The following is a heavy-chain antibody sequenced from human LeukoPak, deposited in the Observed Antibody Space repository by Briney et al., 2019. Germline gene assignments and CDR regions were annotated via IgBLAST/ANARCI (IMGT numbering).Heavy chain of an antibody. Sequence: PGGSLRLSCAASGFTFSSYAMTWVRQAPGKGLKWVSAISGSGGSTYYADSVKGRFTISRDNSKNTLYLQMNSLRAEDTAVYYCAKGYYYDSSGYYPVVGATDIWGQGTMVTASS. CDR1: GFTFSSYA. D-gene: IGHD3-22*01. CDR3: AKGYYYDSSGYYPVVGATDI. J-gene: IGHJ3*02. CDR2: ISGSGGST. V-gene: IGHV3-23*01.